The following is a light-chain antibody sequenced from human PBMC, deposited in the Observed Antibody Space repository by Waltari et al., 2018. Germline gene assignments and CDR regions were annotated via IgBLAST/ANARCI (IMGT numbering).Light chain of an antibody. J-gene: IGKJ1*01. CDR1: QSTSSW. Sequence: DIQMTQSPSTLSASVGDRVTVTCRASQSTSSWLAWYQQKPGKAPKLLIYKASTLESGVPSRFSGSGSGTEFTLTISSLQPEDFATYYCQQYNTYSRTFGQGTKVEIK. CDR2: KAS. CDR3: QQYNTYSRT. V-gene: IGKV1-5*03.